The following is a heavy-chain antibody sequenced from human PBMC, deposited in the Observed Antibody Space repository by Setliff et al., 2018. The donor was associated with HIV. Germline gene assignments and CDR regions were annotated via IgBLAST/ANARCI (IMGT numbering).Heavy chain of an antibody. CDR2: FDPEDGET. Sequence: ASVKVSCKVSGYTLTELSMHWVRQGPGKGLQWMGSFDPEDGETVYAQKFQGRVTMTEDTSTDTAYMELSSLTSDDTAIYYCAREGHVATPGSSEFDPWGQGTLVTVSS. V-gene: IGHV1-24*01. CDR3: AREGHVATPGSSEFDP. CDR1: GYTLTELS. J-gene: IGHJ5*02. D-gene: IGHD2-15*01.